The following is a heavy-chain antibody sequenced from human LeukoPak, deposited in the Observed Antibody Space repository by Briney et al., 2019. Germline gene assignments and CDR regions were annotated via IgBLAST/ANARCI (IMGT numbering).Heavy chain of an antibody. J-gene: IGHJ4*02. Sequence: PGGSLRLSRAASGFTFSSYATSWVRQAPGKGLEWVSVISGSGGSTYYADSVKGRFTISRDNSKNTLYLQMNSLRAEDTAVYYCAKVRYDSSGYQSPYFDYWGQGILVTVSS. D-gene: IGHD3-22*01. CDR1: GFTFSSYA. CDR3: AKVRYDSSGYQSPYFDY. V-gene: IGHV3-23*01. CDR2: ISGSGGST.